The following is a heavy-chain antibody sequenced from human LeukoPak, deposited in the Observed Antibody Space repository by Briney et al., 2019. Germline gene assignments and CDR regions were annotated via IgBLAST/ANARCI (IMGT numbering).Heavy chain of an antibody. D-gene: IGHD4-17*01. CDR3: AKFDYGDYPFFDY. J-gene: IGHJ4*02. V-gene: IGHV3-48*01. Sequence: GGSLRLSCAASGFTFSSYSMNWVRQAPGKGLEWVSYISSSSSTIYYADSVKGRFTISRDNAKNSLYLQMNSLRAEDTAVYYCAKFDYGDYPFFDYWGQGTLVTVSS. CDR1: GFTFSSYS. CDR2: ISSSSSTI.